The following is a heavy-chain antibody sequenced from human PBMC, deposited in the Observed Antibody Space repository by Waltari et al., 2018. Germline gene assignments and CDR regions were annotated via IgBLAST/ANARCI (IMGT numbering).Heavy chain of an antibody. CDR2: IYYSGST. Sequence: PPGKGLEGIGSIYYSGSTYYNPSLKSRVTISVDTSKNQFSLKLSSVTAADTAVYYCARLLWFGELSQFDYWGQGTLVTVSS. D-gene: IGHD3-10*01. J-gene: IGHJ4*02. CDR3: ARLLWFGELSQFDY. V-gene: IGHV4-39*01.